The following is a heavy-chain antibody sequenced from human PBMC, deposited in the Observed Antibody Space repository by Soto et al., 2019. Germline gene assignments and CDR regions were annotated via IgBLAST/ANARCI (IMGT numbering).Heavy chain of an antibody. D-gene: IGHD3-22*01. J-gene: IGHJ4*02. CDR2: VYRDGTT. CDR1: GFTVSNSY. CDR3: ARDPAHSSGHY. V-gene: IGHV3-53*01. Sequence: EVQLVESGGGLIQPGGSLRLSCAASGFTVSNSYMSWVRQAPGKGLEWVSLVYRDGTTYYADSVKGRCTISRDKPKNTLYLQMHSLRAEETAVYYCARDPAHSSGHYWGQGTLVTVSS.